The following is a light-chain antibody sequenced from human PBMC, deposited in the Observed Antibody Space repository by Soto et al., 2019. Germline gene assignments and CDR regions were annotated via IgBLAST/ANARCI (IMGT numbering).Light chain of an antibody. CDR1: SSNIGSNT. CDR2: SND. J-gene: IGLJ2*01. V-gene: IGLV1-44*01. Sequence: QSVLTQSPSASGSSGQKVSISCSGSSSNIGSNTVNWYQLVPGTAPKLLIYSNDQRPSAVPGRFSGSKSGTSASLTISGLQSEDEAVYYCATWDDSLNNVIFGGGTKLTVL. CDR3: ATWDDSLNNVI.